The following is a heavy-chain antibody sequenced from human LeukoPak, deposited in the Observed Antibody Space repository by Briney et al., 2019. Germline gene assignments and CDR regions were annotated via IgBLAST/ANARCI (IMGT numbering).Heavy chain of an antibody. V-gene: IGHV1-2*02. Sequence: GASVKVSCKASGYTFTGYYMHWVRQAPGQGLEWMSWINPNSGGTNYAQKFQGRVTMTRDTSISTAYMELSRLRSDDTAVYYCARAIENIVVVPAVPGGYWGQGTLVTVSS. CDR2: INPNSGGT. CDR3: ARAIENIVVVPAVPGGY. CDR1: GYTFTGYY. J-gene: IGHJ4*02. D-gene: IGHD2-2*01.